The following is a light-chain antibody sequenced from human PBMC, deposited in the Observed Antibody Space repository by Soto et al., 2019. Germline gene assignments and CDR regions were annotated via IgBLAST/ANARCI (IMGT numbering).Light chain of an antibody. CDR3: QQYASSVT. Sequence: EILLTQSPGSLSLSPGDRATLSCRASQSFGSTLFAWYQQKPGQAPRLLISVASSRATGIPDRFSGSGSGTDFTITISRLEPEDFAVYYCQQYASSVTFGQGTKVEIK. CDR1: QSFGSTL. J-gene: IGKJ1*01. CDR2: VAS. V-gene: IGKV3-20*01.